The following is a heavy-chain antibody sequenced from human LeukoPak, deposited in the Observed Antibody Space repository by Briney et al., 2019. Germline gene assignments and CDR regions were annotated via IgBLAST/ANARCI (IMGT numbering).Heavy chain of an antibody. CDR2: IYHSGST. CDR1: GYSISSCYY. J-gene: IGHJ4*02. Sequence: PSETLSLTCAVSGYSISSCYYWGWIRQPPGKGLEWIGSIYHSGSTYYNPSLKSLVTISVDTSKNQFSLKLSSVTAADTAVYYCARRVAAAGYYFDYWGQGTLVTVSS. CDR3: ARRVAAAGYYFDY. V-gene: IGHV4-38-2*01. D-gene: IGHD6-13*01.